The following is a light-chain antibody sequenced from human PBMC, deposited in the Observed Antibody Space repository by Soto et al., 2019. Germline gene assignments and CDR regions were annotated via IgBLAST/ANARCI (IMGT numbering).Light chain of an antibody. V-gene: IGKV3-15*01. J-gene: IGKJ2*01. Sequence: EIVMTQSPATLSVSPGGRATLSCRASESVSDNLAWYQQKPGQPPRLLIYGASTRATGIPDRFSGSGPGTEFTLTINSLQSEDFAVYYCEQYDTWPPMYTFGQGTNLEIK. CDR1: ESVSDN. CDR2: GAS. CDR3: EQYDTWPPMYT.